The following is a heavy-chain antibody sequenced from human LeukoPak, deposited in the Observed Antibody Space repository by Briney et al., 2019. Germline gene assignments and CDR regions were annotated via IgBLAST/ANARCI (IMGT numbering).Heavy chain of an antibody. CDR3: AGGFEDTAMVLGY. CDR2: IYYSGST. D-gene: IGHD5-18*01. V-gene: IGHV4-39*01. J-gene: IGHJ4*02. Sequence: PSETLSLTCTVSGGSISSSSYYWGWSRRPPGKGREWIGSIYYSGSTYYNPSLKSRVTISVDTSKNQFSLKLSSVTAADTAVYYCAGGFEDTAMVLGYWGEGTRVSVSS. CDR1: GGSISSSSYY.